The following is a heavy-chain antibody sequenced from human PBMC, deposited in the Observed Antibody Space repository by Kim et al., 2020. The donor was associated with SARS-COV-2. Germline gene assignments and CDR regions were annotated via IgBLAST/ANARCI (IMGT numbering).Heavy chain of an antibody. CDR3: AREEDTHYYDRGGGIWFDP. Sequence: SVKVSCKASGGTFSSYAISWVRQAPGQGLEWMGGIIPIFGTANYALKFQGRVTITADESTSTAYMELSSLRSEDTAVYYCAREEDTHYYDRGGGIWFDPWGQGTLVTVSS. D-gene: IGHD3-22*01. CDR1: GGTFSSYA. CDR2: IIPIFGTA. J-gene: IGHJ5*02. V-gene: IGHV1-69*13.